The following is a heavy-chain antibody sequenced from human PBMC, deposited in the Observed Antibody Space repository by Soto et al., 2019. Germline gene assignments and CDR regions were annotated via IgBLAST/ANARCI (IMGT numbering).Heavy chain of an antibody. CDR3: AWILRYFDWSHPNDAFDI. D-gene: IGHD3-9*01. J-gene: IGHJ3*02. CDR1: GGTFSSYT. Sequence: QVQLVQSGAEVKKPGSSVKVSCKASGGTFSSYTISWVRQAPGQGLEWMGRIIPILGIANYAQKFQGRVTITADKSTSTAYMELSSLRSEDTAVYYCAWILRYFDWSHPNDAFDIWGQGTMVTVSS. CDR2: IIPILGIA. V-gene: IGHV1-69*02.